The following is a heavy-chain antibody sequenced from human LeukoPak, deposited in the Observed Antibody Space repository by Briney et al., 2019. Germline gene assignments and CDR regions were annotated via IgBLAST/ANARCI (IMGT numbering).Heavy chain of an antibody. J-gene: IGHJ5*02. D-gene: IGHD6-6*01. V-gene: IGHV4-38-2*01. CDR2: IYRSGST. CDR3: ARQEGYSSSSVTFNWFDP. CDR1: GGPFSGYY. Sequence: SETLSLTCAVYGGPFSGYYWGWIRQPPGKGLEWIGSIYRSGSTYYNPSLKSRVTISVDTSKNQFSLKLSSVTAADTAVYYCARQEGYSSSSVTFNWFDPWGQGTLVTVAS.